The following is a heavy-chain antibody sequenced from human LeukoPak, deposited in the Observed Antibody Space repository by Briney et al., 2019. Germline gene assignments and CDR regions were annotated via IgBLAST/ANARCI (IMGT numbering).Heavy chain of an antibody. J-gene: IGHJ4*02. Sequence: PSETLSLTRAVSGYSISSGYYWGWIRQPPGKGLEWIGSIYHSGSTYYNPSLKSRVTISVDTSKNQFSLKLSSVTAADTAVYYCARQYYDFWSGYLHYFDYWGQGTLVTVSS. CDR3: ARQYYDFWSGYLHYFDY. CDR2: IYHSGST. D-gene: IGHD3-3*01. V-gene: IGHV4-38-2*01. CDR1: GYSISSGYY.